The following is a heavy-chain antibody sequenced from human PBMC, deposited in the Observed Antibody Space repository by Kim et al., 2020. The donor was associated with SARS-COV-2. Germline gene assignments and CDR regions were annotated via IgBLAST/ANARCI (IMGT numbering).Heavy chain of an antibody. Sequence: GGSLRLSCVASGFTFSNSWMSWVRQAPGKGLEWVANINQDGSEKYYVDSVKGRFTISRDNAKNSLYPQMNSLRAEDTAIYYCVRGVDYWGQGTLVAVSS. D-gene: IGHD2-8*01. CDR2: INQDGSEK. J-gene: IGHJ4*02. CDR1: GFTFSNSW. CDR3: VRGVDY. V-gene: IGHV3-7*03.